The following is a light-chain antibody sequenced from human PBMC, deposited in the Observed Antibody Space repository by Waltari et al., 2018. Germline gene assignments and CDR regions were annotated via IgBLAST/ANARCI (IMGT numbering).Light chain of an antibody. CDR3: QQYNTYSS. V-gene: IGKV1-5*03. CDR1: QSISNW. J-gene: IGKJ2*01. Sequence: DIQMTQSPSSLSASAGDRVTITCRSCQSISNWLALYQQKPGKAPILLIYEASIFKRGVTSRVSGSGSGTQFTLTISSLQPGDFATYYCQQYNTYSSLGQGTKLEIK. CDR2: EAS.